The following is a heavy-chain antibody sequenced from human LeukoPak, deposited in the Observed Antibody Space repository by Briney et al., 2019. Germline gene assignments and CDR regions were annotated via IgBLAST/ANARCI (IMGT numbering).Heavy chain of an antibody. V-gene: IGHV3-64D*06. CDR3: VGDQVDDTGYLR. CDR1: GFIFSTYT. CDR2: INGDGRTT. Sequence: PGGSLRLSCSAPGFIFSTYTMYWVRQAPGKGLEYVSVINGDGRTTYYIDSVKGRFTISRDNSKNTLYLQMSSLRADDTAVYYCVGDQVDDTGYLRWGQGTRVTVSA. D-gene: IGHD5-12*01. J-gene: IGHJ4*02.